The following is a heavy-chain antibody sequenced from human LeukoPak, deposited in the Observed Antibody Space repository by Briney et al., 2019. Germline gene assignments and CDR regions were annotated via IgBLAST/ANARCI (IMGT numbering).Heavy chain of an antibody. CDR1: GFSFSSYG. CDR2: ISGSGGST. CDR3: AKVPLYTYYYDSSGFRRDY. Sequence: PGGSLRLSCAASGFSFSSYGMHWVRQAPGKGLEWVSAISGSGGSTYYADSVKGRFTISRDNSKNTLYLQMNSLRAEDTAVYYCAKVPLYTYYYDSSGFRRDYWGQGTLVTVSS. J-gene: IGHJ4*02. V-gene: IGHV3-23*01. D-gene: IGHD3-22*01.